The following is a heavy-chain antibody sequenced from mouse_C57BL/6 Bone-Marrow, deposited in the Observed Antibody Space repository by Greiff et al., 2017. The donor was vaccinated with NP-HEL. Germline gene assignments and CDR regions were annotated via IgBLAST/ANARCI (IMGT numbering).Heavy chain of an antibody. V-gene: IGHV1-82*01. J-gene: IGHJ4*01. CDR2: IYPGDGDT. D-gene: IGHD2-12*01. CDR1: GYAFSSSW. Sequence: VQLQQSGPELVKPGASVKISCKASGYAFSSSWMNWVKQRPGKGLEWIGRIYPGDGDTNYNGKFKGKATLTADKSSSTAYMQLSSLTSEDSAVXFCARQVLRRRGYAMDYWGQGTSVTVSS. CDR3: ARQVLRRRGYAMDY.